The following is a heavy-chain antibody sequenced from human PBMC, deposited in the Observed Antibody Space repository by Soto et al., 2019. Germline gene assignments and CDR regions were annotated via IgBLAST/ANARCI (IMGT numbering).Heavy chain of an antibody. CDR2: MNPNSGNT. CDR1: GYTFTSYD. J-gene: IGHJ1*01. V-gene: IGHV1-8*01. CDR3: ARVLEYSSGWYGGAEYFQH. Sequence: ASVKVSCKASGYTFTSYDINWVRQATGQGLEWMGWMNPNSGNTGYAQKFQGRVTMTRNTSISTAYMELSSLRSEDTAVYYCARVLEYSSGWYGGAEYFQHWGQGTLVTVSS. D-gene: IGHD6-19*01.